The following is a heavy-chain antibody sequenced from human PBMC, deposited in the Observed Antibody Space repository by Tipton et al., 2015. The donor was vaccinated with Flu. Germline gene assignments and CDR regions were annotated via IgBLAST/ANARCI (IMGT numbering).Heavy chain of an antibody. CDR3: VRVMVGAAGTFDI. CDR2: VYTSGST. V-gene: IGHV4-4*07. Sequence: GLVKPSETLSLSCTVSGDSTSDYYWNWVRQPVGKGLEWIGRVYTSGSTNYNPSLKSRVTMSVDTSKSQFSLDLSSVTAADTAVYYCVRVMVGAAGTFDIWGQGTMVTVSS. D-gene: IGHD1-26*01. CDR1: GDSTSDYY. J-gene: IGHJ3*02.